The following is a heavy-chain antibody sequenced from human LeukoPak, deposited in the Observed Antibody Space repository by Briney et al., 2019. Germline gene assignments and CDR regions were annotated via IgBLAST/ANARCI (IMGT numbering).Heavy chain of an antibody. CDR3: ARLGGSGSYTAYYFDY. CDR1: GYSFTSYW. Sequence: GESLQISCKGSGYSFTSYWIGWVRQMPGKGLEWMGIIYPGDSDTRYSPSFQGQVTISADKSISTAYLQWSSLKASDTAMYYCARLGGSGSYTAYYFDYWGQGTLVTVSS. CDR2: IYPGDSDT. V-gene: IGHV5-51*01. J-gene: IGHJ4*02. D-gene: IGHD3-10*01.